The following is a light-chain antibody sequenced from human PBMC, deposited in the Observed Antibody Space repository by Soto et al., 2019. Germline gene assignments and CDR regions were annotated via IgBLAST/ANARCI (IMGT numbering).Light chain of an antibody. CDR1: QSVSSKY. Sequence: EIVLTQSPGPLSLSPGERATLSCRASQSVSSKYLAWYQQKPVQAPRVLLYGTSIRASALPEWFSGGGSGTYFTLTITRLEPDDFAVYYCQQYGSSLFTFGPGTKVDFK. J-gene: IGKJ3*01. CDR2: GTS. CDR3: QQYGSSLFT. V-gene: IGKV3-20*01.